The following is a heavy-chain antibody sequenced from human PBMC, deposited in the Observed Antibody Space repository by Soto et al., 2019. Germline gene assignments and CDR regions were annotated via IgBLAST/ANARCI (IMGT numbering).Heavy chain of an antibody. J-gene: IGHJ5*02. D-gene: IGHD6-25*01. CDR3: AVVDSTGNWFDP. CDR2: MYYSGTT. Sequence: QLQLQESGPGLVKPSETLSLTCTVSGGSISSSDFYWGWLRQTPGKGLEFIGSMYYSGTTYYNPSLKSRVTISVDTSKNQFTLMLISVTAADTAVYYCAVVDSTGNWFDPWGEGALVTVSS. V-gene: IGHV4-39*01. CDR1: GGSISSSDFY.